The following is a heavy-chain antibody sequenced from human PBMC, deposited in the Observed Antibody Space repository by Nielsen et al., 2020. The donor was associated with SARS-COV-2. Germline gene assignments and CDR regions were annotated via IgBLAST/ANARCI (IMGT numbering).Heavy chain of an antibody. CDR3: ARVSIVVVTAIHCGMDV. D-gene: IGHD2-21*02. CDR2: ISAYNGNT. J-gene: IGHJ6*02. Sequence: ASVKVSCKASGYTFTSYGISWVRQAPGQGLEWMGWISAYNGNTNYAQKLQGRVTMTTDTSTSTAYMELRSLRSDDTAVYYCARVSIVVVTAIHCGMDVWGQGTTVTVSS. V-gene: IGHV1-18*04. CDR1: GYTFTSYG.